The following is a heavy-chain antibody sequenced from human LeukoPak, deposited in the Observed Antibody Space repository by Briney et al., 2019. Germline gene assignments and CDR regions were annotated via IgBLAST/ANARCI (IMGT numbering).Heavy chain of an antibody. CDR1: GGSISSGGYY. J-gene: IGHJ4*02. Sequence: PSETLSLTCTVSGGSISSGGYYWSWIRQHPGKGLEWIGYIYYSGSTYYNPSLKSRVTISVDTSKNQFSLKLSSVTAADTAVYYCATAPGSVPGVHYDSSGYYLFDYWGQGTLVTVSS. V-gene: IGHV4-31*03. CDR3: ATAPGSVPGVHYDSSGYYLFDY. D-gene: IGHD3-22*01. CDR2: IYYSGST.